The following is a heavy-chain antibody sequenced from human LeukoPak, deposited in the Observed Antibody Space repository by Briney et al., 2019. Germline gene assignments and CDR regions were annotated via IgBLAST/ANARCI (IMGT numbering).Heavy chain of an antibody. CDR2: IHYTGNT. V-gene: IGHV4-59*08. CDR1: GGSINNYY. CDR3: ARHPNRDDWFDP. Sequence: SETLSRICTVSGGSINNYYWSWIRQPPGKGLEWIAYIHYTGNTNYNPSLKSRVTISVDRSKNQFSLKLSSVTAADAAVYYCARHPNRDDWFDPWGQGTLVTVSS. J-gene: IGHJ5*02. D-gene: IGHD5-24*01.